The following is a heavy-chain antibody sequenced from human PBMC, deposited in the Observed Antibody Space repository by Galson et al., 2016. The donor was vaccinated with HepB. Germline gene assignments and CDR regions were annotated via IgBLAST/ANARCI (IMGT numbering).Heavy chain of an antibody. CDR3: AGGTGWYAY. CDR2: IFHTGTT. J-gene: IGHJ4*02. Sequence: SETLSLTCAVSGGSISSSNWWSWVRQPPGKGLEWIGEIFHTGTTNHNPSLKSRVTTSLDKSKNLFSLKLRSVTAADTAVYYCAGGTGWYAYWGQGALVTVSS. CDR1: GGSISSSNW. V-gene: IGHV4-4*02. D-gene: IGHD6-19*01.